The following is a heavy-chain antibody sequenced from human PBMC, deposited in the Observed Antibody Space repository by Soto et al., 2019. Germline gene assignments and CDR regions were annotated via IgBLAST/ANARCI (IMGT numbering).Heavy chain of an antibody. V-gene: IGHV2-5*02. CDR3: ASRLGYGDYEDWFDP. D-gene: IGHD4-17*01. J-gene: IGHJ5*02. Sequence: QITLKESGPTLVKPTQTLTLTCTFSGFSLSTSGVGVGWIRQPPGKALEWLALIYWDDDKRYSPSLKSRLTITTDTSKNQVVLTMTNMDPVDTATYYCASRLGYGDYEDWFDPWGQGTLVTVSS. CDR2: IYWDDDK. CDR1: GFSLSTSGVG.